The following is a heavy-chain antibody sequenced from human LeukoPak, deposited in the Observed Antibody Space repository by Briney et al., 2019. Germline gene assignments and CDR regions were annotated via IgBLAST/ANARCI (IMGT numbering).Heavy chain of an antibody. CDR1: GFTFSDHY. CDR3: ARGRLGATY. Sequence: PGGSLRLSCAASGFTFSDHYMDWVRQAPGKGLEWVGRIRNKANSYTTEYAASVKGRFTISRDDSKNSLYLQMNSLKTEDTAVYYCARGRLGATYWGQGTLVTVSS. D-gene: IGHD1-26*01. V-gene: IGHV3-72*01. CDR2: IRNKANSYTT. J-gene: IGHJ4*02.